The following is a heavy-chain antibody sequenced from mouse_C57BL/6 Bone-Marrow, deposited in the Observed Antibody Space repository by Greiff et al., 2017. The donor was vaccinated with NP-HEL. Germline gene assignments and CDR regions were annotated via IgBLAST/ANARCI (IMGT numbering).Heavy chain of an antibody. CDR3: ARGRYYYGSSYDAMDY. CDR1: GYSITSGYY. J-gene: IGHJ4*01. Sequence: ESGPGLVKPSQSLSLTCSVTGYSITSGYYWNWIRQFPGNKLEWMGYISYDGSNNYNPSLKNRISITRDTSKNQFFLKLNSVTTEDTATYYCARGRYYYGSSYDAMDYWGQGTSVTVSS. D-gene: IGHD1-1*01. CDR2: ISYDGSN. V-gene: IGHV3-6*01.